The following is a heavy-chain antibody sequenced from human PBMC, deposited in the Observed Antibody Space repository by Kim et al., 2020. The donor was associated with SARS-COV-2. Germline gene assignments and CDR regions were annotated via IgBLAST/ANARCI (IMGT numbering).Heavy chain of an antibody. J-gene: IGHJ4*02. Sequence: GGSLRLSCAASGFTFSSYWMHWVRQAPGKGLVWVSRINSDGSSTSYADSVKGRFTISRDNAKNTLYLQMNSLRAEDTAVYYCARDRPRFGGLLRPGYWGQGALVTVSS. V-gene: IGHV3-74*01. CDR3: ARDRPRFGGLLRPGY. D-gene: IGHD3-10*02. CDR2: INSDGSST. CDR1: GFTFSSYW.